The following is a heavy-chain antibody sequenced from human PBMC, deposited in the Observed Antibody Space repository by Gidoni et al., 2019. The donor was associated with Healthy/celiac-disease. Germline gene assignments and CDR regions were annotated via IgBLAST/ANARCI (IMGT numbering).Heavy chain of an antibody. CDR2: IIPIFGTA. J-gene: IGHJ4*02. D-gene: IGHD2-15*01. CDR1: GGTFSSYA. CDR3: ARTRDIVVVVAAAQFDY. V-gene: IGHV1-69*06. Sequence: QVQLVQSGAEVKKPGSSVKVSCKASGGTFSSYAISWVRQAPGQGLEWMGGIIPIFGTANYAQKFQGRVTITADKSTSTAYMELSSLRSEDTAVYYCARTRDIVVVVAAAQFDYWGQGTLVTVSS.